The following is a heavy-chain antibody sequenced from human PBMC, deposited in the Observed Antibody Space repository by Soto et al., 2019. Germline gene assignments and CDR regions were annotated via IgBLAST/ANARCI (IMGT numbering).Heavy chain of an antibody. D-gene: IGHD4-17*01. J-gene: IGHJ4*02. V-gene: IGHV3-21*01. CDR3: ARTYGDSTPCYFAS. CDR1: GFTFSHYS. Sequence: EVQLAESGGGLVKPGGSLRLSCAASGFTFSHYSMNWVRQAPGKGLEWVSSISSTSTYIYYTDSVRGRFTISRDNAKNSLLLEMNSLRAEDTAVYHCARTYGDSTPCYFASWGQGTLVTVSS. CDR2: ISSTSTYI.